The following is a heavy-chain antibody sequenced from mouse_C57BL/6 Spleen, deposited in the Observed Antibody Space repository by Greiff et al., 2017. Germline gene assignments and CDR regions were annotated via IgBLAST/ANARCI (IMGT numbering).Heavy chain of an antibody. V-gene: IGHV1-18*01. CDR1: GYTFTDYN. Sequence: EVQLQESGPELVKPGASVKIPCKASGYTFTDYNMDWVNQSHGKSLEWIGDINPNNGGTIYNQKFKGKATLTVDKSSSTAYMELRSLTSEDTAVYYCARLGGNYDAMDYWGQGTSVTVSS. CDR3: ARLGGNYDAMDY. J-gene: IGHJ4*01. CDR2: INPNNGGT. D-gene: IGHD1-1*02.